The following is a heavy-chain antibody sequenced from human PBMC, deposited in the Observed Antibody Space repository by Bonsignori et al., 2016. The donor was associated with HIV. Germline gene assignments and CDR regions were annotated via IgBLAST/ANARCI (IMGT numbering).Heavy chain of an antibody. CDR3: AKDRMRATKTREDAFDI. J-gene: IGHJ3*02. Sequence: WIRQPPGKGLEWVSGISWNSGSIGYADSVKGRFTISRDNAKNSLYLQMNSLRAEDTALYYCAKDRMRATKTREDAFDIWAKGQWSPSPQ. D-gene: IGHD1-26*01. V-gene: IGHV3-9*01. CDR2: ISWNSGSI.